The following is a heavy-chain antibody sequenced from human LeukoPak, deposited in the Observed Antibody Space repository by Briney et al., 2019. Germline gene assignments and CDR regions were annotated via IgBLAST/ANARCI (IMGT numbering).Heavy chain of an antibody. CDR1: GYTFTSYD. D-gene: IGHD5-12*01. J-gene: IGHJ4*02. CDR3: ARGRSTGYPYYFEY. V-gene: IGHV1-8*03. Sequence: ASVKVSCKASGYTFTSYDINWVRQATGQGLEWMEWMNPNSGSTGCAQKFQGRVTITKNTSISTAYMELSGLRSEDTAVYYCARGRSTGYPYYFEYWGQGTLVTVSS. CDR2: MNPNSGST.